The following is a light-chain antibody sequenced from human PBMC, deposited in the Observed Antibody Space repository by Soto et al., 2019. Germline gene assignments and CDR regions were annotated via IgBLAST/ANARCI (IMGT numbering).Light chain of an antibody. CDR3: QQSYTSSWT. CDR1: QSVAGY. V-gene: IGKV1-39*01. Sequence: DIQMTQAPSSLSASVGDRVTLTCRASQSVAGYLNWYQQKPGGAPHLLIYAASTWQSGVPSRFSGSGSGTDFKLTISSLQPEDVATYYCQQSYTSSWTFGPGTKVDTK. J-gene: IGKJ1*01. CDR2: AAS.